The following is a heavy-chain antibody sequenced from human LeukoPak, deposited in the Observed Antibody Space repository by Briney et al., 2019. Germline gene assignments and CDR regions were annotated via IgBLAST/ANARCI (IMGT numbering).Heavy chain of an antibody. Sequence: SGPTLVNPTQTLTLTCTLSGFSLSTSGVGVGWIRQPPGKALEWLALIYWDDDKRYSPSLKSRLTITRDTSKNQVVLTMTNMDPVDTATYYCSHRPVGDWFDPWGQGTLVTVSS. J-gene: IGHJ5*02. CDR1: GFSLSTSGVG. CDR3: SHRPVGDWFDP. D-gene: IGHD1-26*01. CDR2: IYWDDDK. V-gene: IGHV2-5*02.